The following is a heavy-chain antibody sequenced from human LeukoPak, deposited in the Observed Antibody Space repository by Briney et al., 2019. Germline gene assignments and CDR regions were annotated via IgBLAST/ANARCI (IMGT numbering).Heavy chain of an antibody. J-gene: IGHJ4*02. CDR3: ARGGSDTAMAHDY. CDR1: GFTFSNHW. CDR2: INRDGSST. V-gene: IGHV3-74*01. D-gene: IGHD5-18*01. Sequence: GGSLRLSCAASGFTFSNHWMHWVRQAPGKGLMWVSRINRDGSSTDYADSVKGRFTISRDDAKSTLFLQVNSLRAEDTAVYFCARGGSDTAMAHDYWGQGTLVTVSS.